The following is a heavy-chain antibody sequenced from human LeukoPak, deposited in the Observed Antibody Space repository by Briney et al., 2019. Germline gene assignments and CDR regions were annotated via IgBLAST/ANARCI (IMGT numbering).Heavy chain of an antibody. CDR3: AKGNGYSYGRYYFDY. CDR1: GFTFSSYA. CDR2: ITASGGNT. J-gene: IGHJ4*02. V-gene: IGHV3-23*01. D-gene: IGHD5-18*01. Sequence: TGXSLRLSCAASGFTFSSYAMGWVRQAPGKGLEWVSAITASGGNTYYADYVKGRFTISRDNSKNTLYLQVNSLRAEDTAVYYCAKGNGYSYGRYYFDYWGQGTLVTVSS.